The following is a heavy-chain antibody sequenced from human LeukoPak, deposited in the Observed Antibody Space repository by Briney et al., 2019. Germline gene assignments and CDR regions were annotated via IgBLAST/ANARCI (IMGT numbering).Heavy chain of an antibody. CDR3: ARLLYYYDSSGYYYAPKAFDI. CDR2: IYPDDSDT. Sequence: GESLKISCKGSGYSFTTYWIGWVRQMPGKGLEWMGIIYPDDSDTKYSPSFQGQVTISADKSISTAYLQWSSLKASDIAMYYCARLLYYYDSSGYYYAPKAFDIWGQGTMVTVSS. D-gene: IGHD3-22*01. CDR1: GYSFTTYW. V-gene: IGHV5-51*01. J-gene: IGHJ3*02.